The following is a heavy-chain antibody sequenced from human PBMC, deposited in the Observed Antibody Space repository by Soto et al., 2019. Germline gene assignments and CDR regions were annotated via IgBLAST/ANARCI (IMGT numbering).Heavy chain of an antibody. D-gene: IGHD4-17*01. V-gene: IGHV3-30*18. Sequence: VQLVESGGVVVQPGGSLRLSCAASGFTFSNYDMHWVRQAPGEGLEWVAVLSFDGNNKNYADSVKGRFTISRDNSKNTLFLQLNSLRTEDTAVYFCAKDFYTVRLPGAPRPHYFAFWGPGTLVTVSS. J-gene: IGHJ4*02. CDR3: AKDFYTVRLPGAPRPHYFAF. CDR2: LSFDGNNK. CDR1: GFTFSNYD.